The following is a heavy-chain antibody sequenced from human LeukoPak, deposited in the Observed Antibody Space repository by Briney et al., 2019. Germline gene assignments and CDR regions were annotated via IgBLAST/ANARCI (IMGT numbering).Heavy chain of an antibody. CDR3: ARDSGTTGEVKFDP. CDR1: GGSFGGFH. D-gene: IGHD3-10*01. V-gene: IGHV4-34*01. CDR2: INHSGST. Sequence: SETLSLTCAVYGGSFGGFHWNWIRQPPGKGLEWIGDINHSGSTHYNPSLTSRVTISVDPSKNQFSLKLMSVTAADTAVYYCARDSGTTGEVKFDPWGQGTLVTVSS. J-gene: IGHJ5*02.